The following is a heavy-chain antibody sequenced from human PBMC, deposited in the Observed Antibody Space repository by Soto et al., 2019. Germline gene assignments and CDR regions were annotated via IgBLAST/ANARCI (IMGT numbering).Heavy chain of an antibody. CDR2: INAGYGNT. CDR3: ARDTGDGTFDF. CDR1: GYTLRSYA. J-gene: IGHJ4*02. Sequence: ASVPVSRQASGYTLRSYAMHWVRQAPGQRLEWMGWINAGYGNTKSSQKSQDRVTISRDTSASTAYMELTSLRSEDTAVYYCARDTGDGTFDFWGQGTLVTVSS. D-gene: IGHD7-27*01. V-gene: IGHV1-3*01.